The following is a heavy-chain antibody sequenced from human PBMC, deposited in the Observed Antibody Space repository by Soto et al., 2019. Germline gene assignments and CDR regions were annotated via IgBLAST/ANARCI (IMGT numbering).Heavy chain of an antibody. J-gene: IGHJ3*02. CDR2: IVVGSGNT. CDR1: GFTFTSSA. Sequence: SVKVSCKXSGFTFTSSAVQWVRQARGQRLEWIGWIVVGSGNTNYAQKFQERVTITRDISTSTAYMELSSLRSEDTAVYYCAAPYCSGGSCYPYAFDIWGQGTMVTVSS. CDR3: AAPYCSGGSCYPYAFDI. D-gene: IGHD2-15*01. V-gene: IGHV1-58*01.